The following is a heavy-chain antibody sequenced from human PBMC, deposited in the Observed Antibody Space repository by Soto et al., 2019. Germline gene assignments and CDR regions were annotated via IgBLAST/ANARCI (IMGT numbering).Heavy chain of an antibody. V-gene: IGHV3-30*18. J-gene: IGHJ5*02. CDR1: GFTFSSYG. CDR2: ISYDGSDK. D-gene: IGHD3-16*01. CDR3: AKNAGYDYVWGSSSIDP. Sequence: PGGSLRLSCAGSGFTFSSYGMHWVRQAPGKGLEWVAVISYDGSDKYYGDSVKGRFTISRDDSKNTLYLQMNSLRVEDTAIYYCAKNAGYDYVWGSSSIDPWGQGTLVTVS.